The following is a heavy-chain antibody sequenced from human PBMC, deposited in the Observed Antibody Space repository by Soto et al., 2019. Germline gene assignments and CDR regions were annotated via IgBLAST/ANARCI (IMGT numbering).Heavy chain of an antibody. V-gene: IGHV1-2*04. J-gene: IGHJ4*02. CDR2: INPNSGDT. Sequence: QVQLVQSGAEVKKPGASVKVSCKASGYTFTGYYMHWVRQAPGQGLQWMGWINPNSGDTNYAQKFQGWITMTRDTSISTAYMELSRLRSDDTAVYYYARDRGSYYDSSGYYSYYFDYWGQGTLVTVSS. CDR3: ARDRGSYYDSSGYYSYYFDY. D-gene: IGHD3-22*01. CDR1: GYTFTGYY.